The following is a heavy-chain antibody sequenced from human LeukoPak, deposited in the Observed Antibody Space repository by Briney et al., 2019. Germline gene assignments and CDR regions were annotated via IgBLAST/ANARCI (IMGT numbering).Heavy chain of an antibody. CDR2: MRYDGSNK. D-gene: IGHD3-3*01. Sequence: GRSLRLSCAASGFTFSSYAMHWVRQAPGKGLEWVAFMRYDGSNKYYADSVKGRFTISRDNSKNTLYLQMNSLRAEDTAVYFCAKEFTIFGGPGYFDYWGQGTLVTVSS. V-gene: IGHV3-30*04. J-gene: IGHJ4*02. CDR1: GFTFSSYA. CDR3: AKEFTIFGGPGYFDY.